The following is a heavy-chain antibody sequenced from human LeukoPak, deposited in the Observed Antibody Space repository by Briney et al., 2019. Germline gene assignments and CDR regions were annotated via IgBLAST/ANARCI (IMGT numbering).Heavy chain of an antibody. J-gene: IGHJ4*02. D-gene: IGHD3-22*01. CDR2: ISGSGGST. V-gene: IGHV3-23*01. Sequence: GGSLRLSCAASGFTFSSYAMTWVRQAPGKGLEWVSGISGSGGSTYYADSVKGRFTISRDNSKNTLYVQMNSLSAEDTAVYYCAKSDYYDSSGYYYGSDYWGQGTLVTVSS. CDR3: AKSDYYDSSGYYYGSDY. CDR1: GFTFSSYA.